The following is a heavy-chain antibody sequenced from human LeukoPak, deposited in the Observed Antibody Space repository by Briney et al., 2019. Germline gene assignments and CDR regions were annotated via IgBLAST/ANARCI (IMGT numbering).Heavy chain of an antibody. J-gene: IGHJ4*02. CDR3: AKASGGEYSSPFDY. CDR2: ISWNSGSI. CDR1: GFTFDDYA. V-gene: IGHV3-9*01. Sequence: GGSLRLSCAASGFTFDDYAMHWVRQAPGKGLEWVSGISWNSGSIGYADSVKGRFTISRDNAKNSLYLQMNSLRAEDTALYYCAKASGGEYSSPFDYWGQGTLVTVSS. D-gene: IGHD6-13*01.